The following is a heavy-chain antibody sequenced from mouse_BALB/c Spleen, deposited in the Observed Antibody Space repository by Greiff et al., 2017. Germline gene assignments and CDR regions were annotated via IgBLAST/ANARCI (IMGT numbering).Heavy chain of an antibody. Sequence: VQLKESGPGLVKPSQSLSLTCSVTGYSITSGYYWNWIRQFPGNKLEWMGYISYDGSNNYNPSLKNRISITRDTSKNQFFLKLNSVTTEDTATYYCARSYYRYDGAWFAYWGQGTLVTVSA. V-gene: IGHV3-6*02. CDR1: GYSITSGYY. D-gene: IGHD2-14*01. J-gene: IGHJ3*01. CDR2: ISYDGSN. CDR3: ARSYYRYDGAWFAY.